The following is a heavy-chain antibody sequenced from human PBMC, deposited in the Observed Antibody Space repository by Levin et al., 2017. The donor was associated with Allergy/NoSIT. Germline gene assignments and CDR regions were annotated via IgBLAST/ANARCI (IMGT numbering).Heavy chain of an antibody. CDR3: FTAMGWDFNY. V-gene: IGHV3-21*01. CDR1: GFTFSSYS. CDR2: ISSSGTYI. Sequence: NPGGSLRLSCAASGFTFSSYSMNWVRQAPGKGLEWVSSISSSGTYIYYADSVKGRFTISRDNAKNSLYLQMNSLRAEDTAVYYCFTAMGWDFNYWGQGTLVTVSS. J-gene: IGHJ4*02. D-gene: IGHD5-18*01.